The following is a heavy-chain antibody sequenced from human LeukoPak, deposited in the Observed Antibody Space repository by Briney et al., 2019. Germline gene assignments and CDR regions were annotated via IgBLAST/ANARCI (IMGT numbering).Heavy chain of an antibody. D-gene: IGHD5-24*01. CDR3: SKDRGREGFNYFDY. CDR2: IWYDGSNK. V-gene: IGHV3-33*06. Sequence: GGSLRLSCAASGFTFSSYGMHWVRQAPGKGVEGVAVIWYDGSNKYYADSVQGRFTISRDNSKNTLYLQMNSLRAEDTAVYYCSKDRGREGFNYFDYWGQGTLVTVSS. CDR1: GFTFSSYG. J-gene: IGHJ4*02.